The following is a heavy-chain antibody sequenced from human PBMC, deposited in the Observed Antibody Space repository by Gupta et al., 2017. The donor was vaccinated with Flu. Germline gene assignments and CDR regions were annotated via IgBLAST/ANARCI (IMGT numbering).Heavy chain of an antibody. CDR1: GFLFGSFA. CDR2: ISYDGSNE. J-gene: IGHJ3*02. Sequence: QVQVVESGGGVVQPGRSLRRSCAASGFLFGSFAMHWVRQAPGKGLEWVAVISYDGSNEYYADSVKGRFTISRDNSKNTVFLQMTGLKTEDTAVYYCARSSGAYYGGFDIWGQGTMVTVSS. CDR3: ARSSGAYYGGFDI. D-gene: IGHD3-16*01. V-gene: IGHV3-30*03.